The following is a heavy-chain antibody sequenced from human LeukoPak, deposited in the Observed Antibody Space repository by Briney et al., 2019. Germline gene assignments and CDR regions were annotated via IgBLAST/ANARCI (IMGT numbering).Heavy chain of an antibody. D-gene: IGHD3-10*01. CDR1: GYSFTSYW. V-gene: IGHV5-10-1*01. CDR2: IDPSDSYT. CDR3: ARRITIVRGSYYLDY. J-gene: IGHJ4*02. Sequence: GESLKISCKGSGYSFTSYWISWVRQMPGKGLEWMGRIDPSDSYTNYSPSFQGHVTISADKSIGTAYLQWSSLKASDTAMYYCARRITIVRGSYYLDYWGQGTLVTVSS.